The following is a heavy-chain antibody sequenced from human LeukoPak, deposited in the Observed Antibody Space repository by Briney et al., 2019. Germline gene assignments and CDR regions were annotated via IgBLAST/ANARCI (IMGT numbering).Heavy chain of an antibody. CDR3: ARIMITVTTSDY. D-gene: IGHD4-17*01. CDR2: ITSDGIST. V-gene: IGHV3-74*01. Sequence: GGSLRLSCAASGFTFSRDWMHCVRQAPGKGLVWVSRITSDGISTSYADSVKGRFTISRDNAKNSLYLQVNSLRAEDTAVYYCARIMITVTTSDYWGQGTLVTVS. J-gene: IGHJ4*02. CDR1: GFTFSRDW.